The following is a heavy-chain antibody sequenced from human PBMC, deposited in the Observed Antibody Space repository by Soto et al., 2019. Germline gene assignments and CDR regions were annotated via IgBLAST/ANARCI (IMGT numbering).Heavy chain of an antibody. V-gene: IGHV3-21*01. J-gene: IGHJ3*02. CDR1: GFTFSSYS. CDR2: ISSSSSYI. Sequence: GGSLRLSCAASGFTFSSYSMNWVRQAPGKGLEWVSSISSSSSYIYYADTVKGRFTISRDNAKNSLYLQMNSLRAEDTAVYYCARDPIVVVPAAMDDAFDIWGQGTMVTVSS. D-gene: IGHD2-2*01. CDR3: ARDPIVVVPAAMDDAFDI.